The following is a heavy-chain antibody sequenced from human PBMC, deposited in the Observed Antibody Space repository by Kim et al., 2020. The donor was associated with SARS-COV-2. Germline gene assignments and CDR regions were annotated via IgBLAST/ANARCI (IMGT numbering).Heavy chain of an antibody. CDR1: GFTFSSYA. V-gene: IGHV3-23*01. Sequence: GGSLRLSCAASGFTFSSYAMSWVRQAPGKGLEWVSAISGSGGSTYYAGSVKGRFTISRDNSKNTMYLQMNSLRAEDTAVYYCAKDSGNDYGDQFDYWGQGTLVTVSS. CDR3: AKDSGNDYGDQFDY. CDR2: ISGSGGST. D-gene: IGHD4-17*01. J-gene: IGHJ4*02.